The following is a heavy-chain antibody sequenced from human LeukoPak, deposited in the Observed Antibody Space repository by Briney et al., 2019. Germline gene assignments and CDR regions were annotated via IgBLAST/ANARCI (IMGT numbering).Heavy chain of an antibody. V-gene: IGHV5-51*01. J-gene: IGHJ4*02. CDR3: ARQSQIMWSGYYPLDY. Sequence: GESLKISCKGSGYSFTSYWIGWVRQMPGKGLEWMGIIYPGGSDTRYSPSFQGQVTISADKSISTAYLQWSSLKASDTAMYYCARQSQIMWSGYYPLDYWGQGTLVTVSS. CDR1: GYSFTSYW. D-gene: IGHD3-3*01. CDR2: IYPGGSDT.